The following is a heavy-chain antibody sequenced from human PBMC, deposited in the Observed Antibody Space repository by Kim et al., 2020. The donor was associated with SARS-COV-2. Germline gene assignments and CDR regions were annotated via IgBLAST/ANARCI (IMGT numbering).Heavy chain of an antibody. J-gene: IGHJ3*01. CDR1: GFTFSSYG. D-gene: IGHD2-21*01. CDR3: ARDFSVMATIPGV. Sequence: GGSLRLSCAASGFTFSSYGMHWVRQAPGKGLEWVAVIWYDGSNKYYADSVKGRFTISRDNSKNTLYLQMNSLRAEDTAVYYCARDFSVMATIPGVWDQGTMVTVSS. V-gene: IGHV3-33*01. CDR2: IWYDGSNK.